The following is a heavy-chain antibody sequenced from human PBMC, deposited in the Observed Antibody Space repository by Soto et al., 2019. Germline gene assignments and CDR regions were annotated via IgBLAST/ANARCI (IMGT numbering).Heavy chain of an antibody. Sequence: SETLSLTCTVSGGSVSSGSYYWSWIRQPPGKGLEWIGYIYYSGSTNYNPSLKSRVTISVDTSKNQFSLKLSSVTAADTAVYYCARDTKLGYCSGGSCYHDYYYYGMDVWGQGTTVTSP. J-gene: IGHJ6*02. D-gene: IGHD2-15*01. V-gene: IGHV4-61*01. CDR3: ARDTKLGYCSGGSCYHDYYYYGMDV. CDR1: GGSVSSGSYY. CDR2: IYYSGST.